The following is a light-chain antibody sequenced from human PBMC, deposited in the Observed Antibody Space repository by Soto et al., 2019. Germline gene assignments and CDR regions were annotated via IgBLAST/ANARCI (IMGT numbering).Light chain of an antibody. CDR1: QGIGTD. CDR3: LQHYGYPRT. J-gene: IGKJ2*01. Sequence: DIQMTQSPSSLSASVGDRVTVTCRASQGIGTDLAWYQQKPGQAPRRLMYGATNLQRGVPSRFSGRGSGTEFTLTVSSLEPDDFATYYCLQHYGYPRTFGQGTKL. V-gene: IGKV1-17*01. CDR2: GAT.